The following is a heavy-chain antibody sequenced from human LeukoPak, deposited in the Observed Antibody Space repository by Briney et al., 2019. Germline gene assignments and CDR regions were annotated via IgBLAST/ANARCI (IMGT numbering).Heavy chain of an antibody. CDR3: ARDEIYDSSGYYQFDY. J-gene: IGHJ4*02. CDR2: ISSSSSYI. CDR1: GFSFNTYG. D-gene: IGHD3-22*01. Sequence: GGSLRLSCGASGFSFNTYGIHWVRQALGKGLEWVSSISSSSSYIYYADSVKGRFTISRDNAKNSLYLQMNSLRAEDTAVYYCARDEIYDSSGYYQFDYWGQGTLVTVSS. V-gene: IGHV3-21*01.